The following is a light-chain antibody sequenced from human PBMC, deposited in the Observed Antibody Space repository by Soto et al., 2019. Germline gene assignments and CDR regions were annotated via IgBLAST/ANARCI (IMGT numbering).Light chain of an antibody. CDR3: QQSYSSPIT. CDR2: SSS. Sequence: DIRLTQSPSSLSASVGDRVTITCRASQGIITYLNWYQQKPGKAPNLLIYSSSTLQSGVPSRFSGSGSGTDFTLTISSLQPEDFTTYYCQQSYSSPITFGQGTLLEIK. J-gene: IGKJ5*01. V-gene: IGKV1-39*01. CDR1: QGIITY.